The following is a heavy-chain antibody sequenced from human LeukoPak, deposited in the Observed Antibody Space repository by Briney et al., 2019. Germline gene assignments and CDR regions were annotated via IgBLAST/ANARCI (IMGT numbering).Heavy chain of an antibody. CDR2: ISGSGGST. Sequence: GGSLRLSCAASGFTFSSYAMSWVRQAPGKGLEWVSAISGSGGSTYCADSVKGRFTISRDNAKNSLYLQMNSLRAEDTAVYYCARDDNYYDSSGYYYGVDYWGQGTLVTVSS. D-gene: IGHD3-22*01. J-gene: IGHJ4*02. V-gene: IGHV3-23*01. CDR3: ARDDNYYDSSGYYYGVDY. CDR1: GFTFSSYA.